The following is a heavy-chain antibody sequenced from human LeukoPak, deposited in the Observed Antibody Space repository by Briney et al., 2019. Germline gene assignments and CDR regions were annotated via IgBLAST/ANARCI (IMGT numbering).Heavy chain of an antibody. CDR2: IWYDGTNK. CDR3: ARDVASVTTGGMGV. J-gene: IGHJ6*02. Sequence: PGGPLRLSCAASGFSFSTYAMHWVRQAPGKGLEWVAVIWYDGTNKYYTDSVRGRFTISRDNSKNTLYLQMTSLRADDTAVYYCARDVASVTTGGMGVWGLGTTVTVSS. V-gene: IGHV3-33*01. D-gene: IGHD4-17*01. CDR1: GFSFSTYA.